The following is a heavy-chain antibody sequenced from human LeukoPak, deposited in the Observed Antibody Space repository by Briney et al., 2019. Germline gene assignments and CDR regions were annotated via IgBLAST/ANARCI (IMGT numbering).Heavy chain of an antibody. V-gene: IGHV3-30*18. CDR3: AKGRGGPGDY. D-gene: IGHD3-16*01. Sequence: PGRSLRLSCAASGFTFSSYGMHWVRQAPGKGLEWVAVISYDGSNKYYADSVKGRFTISRDNSKNTLYLQMNSLRAEDTAVYYCAKGRGGPGDYWGQGTLVTVSS. CDR2: ISYDGSNK. CDR1: GFTFSSYG. J-gene: IGHJ4*02.